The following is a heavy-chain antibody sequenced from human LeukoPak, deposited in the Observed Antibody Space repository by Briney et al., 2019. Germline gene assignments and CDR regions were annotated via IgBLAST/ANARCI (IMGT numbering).Heavy chain of an antibody. CDR1: GFTFSTYD. CDR3: ARGASNRFDY. Sequence: GGSLRLSCAASGFTFSTYDMQWFRQSPGKGLEWVSLIGRAGDTHYPDSVKGRFTISRDNAKNTLFLQMNSLRAEDTAVYYCARGASNRFDYWGQGTLVTVSS. V-gene: IGHV3-13*01. J-gene: IGHJ4*02. D-gene: IGHD1-14*01. CDR2: IGRAGDT.